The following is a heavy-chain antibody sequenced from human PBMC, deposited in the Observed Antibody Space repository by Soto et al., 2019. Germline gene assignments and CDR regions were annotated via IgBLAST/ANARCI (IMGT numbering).Heavy chain of an antibody. Sequence: EASVKVSCKASGYTFTSYYMHWVRQAPGQGLEWMGIINPSGGSTSYAQKFQGRVTMTRDTSTSTVYMELSSLRSEDTAVYYCARAGPYYYDSSGSMTFDYWGQGTLVTVSS. CDR3: ARAGPYYYDSSGSMTFDY. V-gene: IGHV1-46*01. D-gene: IGHD3-22*01. J-gene: IGHJ4*02. CDR1: GYTFTSYY. CDR2: INPSGGST.